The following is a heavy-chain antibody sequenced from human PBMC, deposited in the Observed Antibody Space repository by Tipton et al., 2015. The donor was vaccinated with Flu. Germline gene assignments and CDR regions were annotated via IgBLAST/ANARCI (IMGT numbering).Heavy chain of an antibody. CDR1: GGSISSSY. V-gene: IGHV4-4*07. CDR3: ARGSGSGTEMTFYV. Sequence: TLSLTCTVSGGSISSSYWSWIRQPAGKGLEWIGRISTSGSTNYNASLESRVTMSRDTSKNHFSLRLTSVTAADTAVYYCARGSGSGTEMTFYVWGPGTVITVSS. CDR2: ISTSGST. J-gene: IGHJ4*02. D-gene: IGHD3-10*01.